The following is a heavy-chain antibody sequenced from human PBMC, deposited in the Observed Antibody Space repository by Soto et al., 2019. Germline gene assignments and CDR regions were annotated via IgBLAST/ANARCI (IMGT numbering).Heavy chain of an antibody. Sequence: GGSLRLSCAASGFMFNTYEMNWVRQAPGKGLEWIAYISSGGGTIHYADSVRGRFRISRDNGKNTLSLQMNSLRVEDTAVYYCARDSVVGDFDSWGQGTLVTVSS. V-gene: IGHV3-48*03. J-gene: IGHJ4*02. CDR1: GFMFNTYE. D-gene: IGHD1-26*01. CDR3: ARDSVVGDFDS. CDR2: ISSGGGTI.